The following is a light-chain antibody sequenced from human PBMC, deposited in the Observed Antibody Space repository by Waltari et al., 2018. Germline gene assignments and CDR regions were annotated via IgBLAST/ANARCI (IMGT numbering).Light chain of an antibody. Sequence: PMLTQPASLSASPGASASLTCTFSGGINVAGYHIFWYQQKPGSPPRYLLRYKSDSDKGLGAGVPSRLSGAKDASANTGILRTSGLQSGEEADYYCAIGHSSGDVVGSGTKLTV. CDR3: AIGHSSGDV. CDR1: GGINVAGYH. CDR2: YKSDSDK. V-gene: IGLV5-45*01. J-gene: IGLJ6*01.